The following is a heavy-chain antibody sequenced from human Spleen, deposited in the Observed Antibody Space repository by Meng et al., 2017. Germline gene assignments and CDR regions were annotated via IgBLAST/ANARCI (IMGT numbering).Heavy chain of an antibody. Sequence: ASVKVSCKASGYTFPDYWLHWVRRAPGQGLEWMGMINPSGGSTSYAQKSQGRVTMTRDTSTSTVYMELSSLRSEDTAVYYCARDLSGDSNNYWGQGTLVTVSS. CDR3: ARDLSGDSNNY. CDR1: GYTFPDYW. J-gene: IGHJ4*02. D-gene: IGHD3-22*01. V-gene: IGHV1-46*01. CDR2: INPSGGST.